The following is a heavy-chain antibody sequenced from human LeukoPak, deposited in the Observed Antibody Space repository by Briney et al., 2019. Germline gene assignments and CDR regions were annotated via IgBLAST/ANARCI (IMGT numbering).Heavy chain of an antibody. D-gene: IGHD2/OR15-2a*01. Sequence: GRSLRLSCAASGFTFSSYGMHWVRQAPGKGLEWVALIWYDGSNKYYTDSVKGRLTISRDNSKNTLYLQMNSLRAEDTAIYYCAREGPRGNSQFNYWGQGTLVTVSS. J-gene: IGHJ4*02. CDR2: IWYDGSNK. CDR1: GFTFSSYG. CDR3: AREGPRGNSQFNY. V-gene: IGHV3-33*01.